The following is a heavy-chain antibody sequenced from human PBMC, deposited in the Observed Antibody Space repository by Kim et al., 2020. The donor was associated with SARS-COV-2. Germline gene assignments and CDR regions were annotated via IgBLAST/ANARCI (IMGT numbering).Heavy chain of an antibody. Sequence: SVKVSCKASGGTFSSYAISWVRQAPGQGLEWMGGIIPIFGTANYAQKFQGRVTITADESTSTAYMELSSLRSEDTAVYYCASDSTIFGVVTHYWGQGTLVTVSS. J-gene: IGHJ4*02. CDR3: ASDSTIFGVVTHY. CDR1: GGTFSSYA. CDR2: IIPIFGTA. D-gene: IGHD3-3*01. V-gene: IGHV1-69*13.